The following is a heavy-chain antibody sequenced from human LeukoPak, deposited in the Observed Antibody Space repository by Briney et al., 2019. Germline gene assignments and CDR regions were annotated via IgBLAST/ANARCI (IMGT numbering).Heavy chain of an antibody. Sequence: SETLSLTCAVSGGSISSSNWWSWVRQPPGKGLEWIGEIYHSGSTNYNPSLKSRVTITVDKSKNQFSLKLSSLTAADTAVYYCARSMVRGVIAYHWFDPWGQGTLVTVSS. D-gene: IGHD3-10*01. CDR3: ARSMVRGVIAYHWFDP. CDR1: GGSISSSNW. J-gene: IGHJ5*02. CDR2: IYHSGST. V-gene: IGHV4-4*02.